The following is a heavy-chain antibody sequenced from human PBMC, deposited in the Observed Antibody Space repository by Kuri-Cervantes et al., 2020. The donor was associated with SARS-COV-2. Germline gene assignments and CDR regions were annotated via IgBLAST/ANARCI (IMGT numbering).Heavy chain of an antibody. J-gene: IGHJ6*03. Sequence: GGSLRLSCKGSGYSFTSYWIGWVRQMPGKGLEWMWIIYPGYSDTRYSPSFQSQVTISADKSISTAYLQWSSLKASDNAMYYCSRLGYYYYYMDVWGKETMGTVS. CDR2: IYPGYSDT. CDR3: SRLGYYYYYMDV. CDR1: GYSFTSYW. V-gene: IGHV5-51*01.